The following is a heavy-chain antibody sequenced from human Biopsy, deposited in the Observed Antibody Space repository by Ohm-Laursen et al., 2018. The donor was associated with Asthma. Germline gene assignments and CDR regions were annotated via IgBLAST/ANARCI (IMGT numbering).Heavy chain of an antibody. J-gene: IGHJ6*02. Sequence: TLSLTWDVYPGSFSGFYWTWIRQSPEKGLEWIGETNERGVTNNNPSLKSRVIISIDTYWNRVSLKLTSVTAADPAVYYCARGPELDVWGQGTTVTVSS. V-gene: IGHV4-34*01. CDR2: TNERGVT. CDR1: PGSFSGFY. CDR3: ARGPELDV.